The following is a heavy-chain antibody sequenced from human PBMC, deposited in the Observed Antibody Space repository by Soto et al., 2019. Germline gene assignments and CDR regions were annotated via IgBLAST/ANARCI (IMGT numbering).Heavy chain of an antibody. CDR2: IKQDGSEE. V-gene: IGHV3-7*01. Sequence: EVRLVESGGGLVQPGGSLRLSCVDSGFTFSSYWMSWVRQARVKGLEWVGNIKQDGSEENYVDSVKGRFTISRDNAKNSMYLQMNSLRVEDTAVYYCARIAASGRGWDVWGQGTTVVVSS. D-gene: IGHD6-13*01. CDR3: ARIAASGRGWDV. J-gene: IGHJ6*02. CDR1: GFTFSSYW.